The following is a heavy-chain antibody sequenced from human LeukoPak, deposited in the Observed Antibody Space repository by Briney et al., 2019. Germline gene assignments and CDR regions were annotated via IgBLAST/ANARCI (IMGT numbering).Heavy chain of an antibody. Sequence: GGSLRLSCAASGNYWMHWVRQAPGKGLVWASHINSDGSWTSYADSVKGRFTISKDNAKNTVYLQTNSLRAEDTAVYYCVSFYETYWGRGTLVTVSS. V-gene: IGHV3-74*01. D-gene: IGHD2/OR15-2a*01. J-gene: IGHJ4*02. CDR3: VSFYETY. CDR1: GNYW. CDR2: INSDGSWT.